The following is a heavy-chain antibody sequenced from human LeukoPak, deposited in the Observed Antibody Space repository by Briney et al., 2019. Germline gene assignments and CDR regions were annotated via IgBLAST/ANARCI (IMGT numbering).Heavy chain of an antibody. D-gene: IGHD6-13*01. CDR1: GFNINYYY. V-gene: IGHV3-66*04. CDR3: ARLTYSNNWYFRRGLDNWFDP. CDR2: IYSDGTT. J-gene: IGHJ5*02. Sequence: GGSLRLSCAASGFNINYYYMSWVRQSPGKGLEWVSVIYSDGTTYYTDSVKGRFTISRDNSKSTLYLQMTSLRAEDTAVYYCARLTYSNNWYFRRGLDNWFDPWGQGTLVTVSS.